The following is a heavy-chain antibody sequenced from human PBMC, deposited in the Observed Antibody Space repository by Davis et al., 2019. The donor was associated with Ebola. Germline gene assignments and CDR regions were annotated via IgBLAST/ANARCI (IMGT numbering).Heavy chain of an antibody. CDR3: ARDGSLDSLEF. V-gene: IGHV1-69*13. D-gene: IGHD2-2*03. CDR2: IIPIFDRT. Sequence: SVKVSCKVSGGTFSTYSISWVRQAPGQGLEWMGGIIPIFDRTNYAQKFQGRVTITADESTTTAYLDVSSLRSEDTAVYYCARDGSLDSLEFWGQGTLVTVSS. J-gene: IGHJ4*02. CDR1: GGTFSTYS.